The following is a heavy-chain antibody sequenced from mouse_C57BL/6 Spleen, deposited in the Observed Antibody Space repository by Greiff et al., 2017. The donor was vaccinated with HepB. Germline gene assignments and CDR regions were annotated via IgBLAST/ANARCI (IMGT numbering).Heavy chain of an antibody. V-gene: IGHV1-75*01. J-gene: IGHJ3*01. CDR2: IFPGSGST. D-gene: IGHD2-1*01. CDR3: SIGDYYGNYVGFAY. Sequence: VQLQQSGPELVKPGASVKISCKASGYTFTDYYINWVKQRPGQGLEWIGWIFPGSGSTYYNEKFKGKATLTVDKSSSTAYMLLSSLTSEYSAVYFCSIGDYYGNYVGFAYWGQGTLVTVSA. CDR1: GYTFTDYY.